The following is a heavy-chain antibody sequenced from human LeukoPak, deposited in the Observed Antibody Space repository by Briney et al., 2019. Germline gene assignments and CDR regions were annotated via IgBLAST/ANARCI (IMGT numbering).Heavy chain of an antibody. CDR2: IYYSGST. Sequence: SETLSLTCTVSGYSISSGYYWGWIRQPPGKGLEWIGYIYYSGSTNYNPSLKSRVTISVDTSKNQFSLKLSSVTAADTAVYYCARVRLSSGWFDPWGQGTLVTVSS. J-gene: IGHJ5*02. CDR1: GYSISSGYY. CDR3: ARVRLSSGWFDP. D-gene: IGHD6-19*01. V-gene: IGHV4-61*01.